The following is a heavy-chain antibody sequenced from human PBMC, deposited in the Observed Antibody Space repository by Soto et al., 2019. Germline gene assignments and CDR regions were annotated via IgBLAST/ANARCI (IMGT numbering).Heavy chain of an antibody. Sequence: QVQLQESGPGLVKPSQTLSLTCTVSGGSISSGGYYWSWIRQHPGKGLEWIGYIYYSGSTYYNPSHKSRVTISVDTSKNQCSPKLSSVTAEDTAVYYCARRYGGNFDYWGQGTLVTVSS. D-gene: IGHD2-15*01. V-gene: IGHV4-31*03. CDR1: GGSISSGGYY. CDR3: ARRYGGNFDY. CDR2: IYYSGST. J-gene: IGHJ4*02.